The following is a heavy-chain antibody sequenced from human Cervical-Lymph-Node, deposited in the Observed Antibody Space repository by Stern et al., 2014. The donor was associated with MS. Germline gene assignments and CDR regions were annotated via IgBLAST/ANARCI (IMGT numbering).Heavy chain of an antibody. Sequence: MQLVESGAEVKKPGASVKVSCKASGYTFTSNDINWARQATGQGLEWMGWMNPNSVNTGYAQKFQGRVTMTRNTSISTAYMELSSLRSEDTAVYYCARTDDYYYTMDVWGQGTTVTVSS. CDR3: ARTDDYYYTMDV. CDR2: MNPNSVNT. J-gene: IGHJ6*02. CDR1: GYTFTSND. V-gene: IGHV1-8*02.